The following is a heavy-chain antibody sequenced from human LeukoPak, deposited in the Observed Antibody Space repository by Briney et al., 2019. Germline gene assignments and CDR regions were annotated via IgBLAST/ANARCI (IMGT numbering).Heavy chain of an antibody. J-gene: IGHJ4*02. V-gene: IGHV3-48*02. CDR3: ARGLYDSSGYTPLSRIRFDY. CDR2: ISSSSSTI. Sequence: GGSLRLSCAASGLTFSSYSMNWVRQAPGKGLEWVSYISSSSSTIYYADSVKGRFTISRDNAKNSLYLRMNSLRDEDTAVYYCARGLYDSSGYTPLSRIRFDYWGQGTLVTVSS. D-gene: IGHD3-22*01. CDR1: GLTFSSYS.